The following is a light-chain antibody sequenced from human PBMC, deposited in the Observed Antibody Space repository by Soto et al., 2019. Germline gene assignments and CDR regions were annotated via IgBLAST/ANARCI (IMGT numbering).Light chain of an antibody. CDR3: SSYAGSNNYV. J-gene: IGLJ1*01. CDR2: AVN. Sequence: QSVLTQPPSASGSAGQSVTISCTGSSSDVGGYKYVSWYQQYPGKAPKLMIYAVNKRPSGVPDRFSGSKSGNTASLTVSGLQAEDEADYYCSSYAGSNNYVFGTGTKVTVL. V-gene: IGLV2-8*01. CDR1: SSDVGGYKY.